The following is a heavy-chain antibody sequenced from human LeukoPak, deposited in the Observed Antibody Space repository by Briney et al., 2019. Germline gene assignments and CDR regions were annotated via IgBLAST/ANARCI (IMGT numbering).Heavy chain of an antibody. V-gene: IGHV1-69*13. Sequence: GASVKVSCKASGYTFTSYGISWVRQAPGQGLEWMGGIIPIFGTANYAQKFQGRVTITADESTSTAYMELSSLRSEDTAVYYCARDDIAAAGIFDYWGQGTLVTVSS. J-gene: IGHJ4*02. CDR3: ARDDIAAAGIFDY. D-gene: IGHD6-13*01. CDR1: GYTFTSYG. CDR2: IIPIFGTA.